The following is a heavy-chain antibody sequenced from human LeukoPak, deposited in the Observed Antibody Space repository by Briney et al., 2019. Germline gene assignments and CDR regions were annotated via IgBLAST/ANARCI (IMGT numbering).Heavy chain of an antibody. CDR3: ARLTTMIVAPLQH. CDR2: IIPIFGTA. CDR1: GGTFSSYA. J-gene: IGHJ1*01. V-gene: IGHV1-69*05. D-gene: IGHD3-22*01. Sequence: SVKVSCKASGGTFSSYAISWVRQAPGQGLEWMGRIIPIFGTANYAQKFQGRVTITTDESTSTAYMELRSLRSDDTAVYYCARLTTMIVAPLQHWGQSTLVTVSS.